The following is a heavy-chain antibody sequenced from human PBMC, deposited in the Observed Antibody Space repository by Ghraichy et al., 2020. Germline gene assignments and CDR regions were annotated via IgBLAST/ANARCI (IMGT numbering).Heavy chain of an antibody. Sequence: GGSLRLSCTASGFTFGDYAMSWFRQAPGKGLEWVGFIRSKAYGGTTEYAASVKGRFTISRDDSKIIAYLQMNSLKTEDTAVYYCTSSYDSSDYYFYWYFDLWGRGTLVTVSS. CDR2: IRSKAYGGTT. J-gene: IGHJ2*01. D-gene: IGHD3-22*01. CDR1: GFTFGDYA. V-gene: IGHV3-49*03. CDR3: TSSYDSSDYYFYWYFDL.